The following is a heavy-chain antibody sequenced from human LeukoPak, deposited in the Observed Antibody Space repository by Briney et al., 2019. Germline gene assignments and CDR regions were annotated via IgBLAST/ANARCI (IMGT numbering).Heavy chain of an antibody. CDR2: ISYDGSNK. Sequence: GGSLRLSCAPSGFTFSSYAMHGVRQAPGKGLEGVAVISYDGSNKYYADSVKGRFTISRDNSKNTLYLQMNSLRAEDTAVYYCARDRCIAVAAGCYYMDVWGKGTTVTVSS. D-gene: IGHD6-19*01. V-gene: IGHV3-30*04. CDR3: ARDRCIAVAAGCYYMDV. J-gene: IGHJ6*03. CDR1: GFTFSSYA.